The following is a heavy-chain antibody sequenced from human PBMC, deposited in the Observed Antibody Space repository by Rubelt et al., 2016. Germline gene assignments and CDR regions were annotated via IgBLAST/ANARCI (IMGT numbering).Heavy chain of an antibody. CDR1: GYTFTGYY. CDR3: ARESSSGWYIDY. Sequence: QVQLVQSGAEVKKPGASVKVSCKASGYTFTGYYMHWVRQAPGQGLEWVGRINPNSGGTNYAQKFKGRVTRTRDTSITTAYMELSRLRSDDTAVFYCARESSSGWYIDYWGQGTLVTVSS. D-gene: IGHD6-19*01. CDR2: INPNSGGT. J-gene: IGHJ4*02. V-gene: IGHV1-2*06.